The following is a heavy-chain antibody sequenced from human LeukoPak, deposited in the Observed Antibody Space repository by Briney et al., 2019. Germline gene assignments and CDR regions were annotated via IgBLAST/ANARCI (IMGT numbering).Heavy chain of an antibody. CDR1: GGTFSSYA. Sequence: GASVKVSCKASGGTFSSYAITWVRQAPGQGLEWMGWISGYNGNTNYAQNLQGRVTMTTDTSTSTAYMELWSLRSDDTAVYYCARGGGSWFSDYWGQGTLVTVSS. J-gene: IGHJ4*02. V-gene: IGHV1-18*01. D-gene: IGHD6-13*01. CDR2: ISGYNGNT. CDR3: ARGGGSWFSDY.